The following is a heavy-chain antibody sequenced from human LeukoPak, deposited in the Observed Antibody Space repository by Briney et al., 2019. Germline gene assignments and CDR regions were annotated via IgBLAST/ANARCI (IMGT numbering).Heavy chain of an antibody. CDR1: GYTFTGYY. V-gene: IGHV1-2*02. D-gene: IGHD3-3*01. CDR2: INPNSGGT. J-gene: IGHJ6*03. CDR3: ALTYYDFWSGYLYYYYYMDV. Sequence: ASVKVSCKASGYTFTGYYMHWVRQAPGQGLEWMGWINPNSGGTNYAQKFQGRVTMTRDTSISTAYMELSRLRSDDTAVYYCALTYYDFWSGYLYYYYYMDVWGKGTTVTVSS.